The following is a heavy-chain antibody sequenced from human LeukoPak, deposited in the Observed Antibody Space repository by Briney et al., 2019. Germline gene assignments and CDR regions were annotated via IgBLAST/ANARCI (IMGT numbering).Heavy chain of an antibody. CDR3: ACWGGGNQGH. J-gene: IGHJ4*02. D-gene: IGHD4-23*01. CDR1: GYTLTELS. V-gene: IGHV1-2*06. CDR2: INPNSGDT. Sequence: ASVKVSCKVSGYTLTELSMHWVRQAPGQGLEWMGRINPNSGDTIYAQNFQGRVTVTRDTSISTAYMELSRLRSDDTAVYYCACWGGGNQGHWGQGTLVTVSS.